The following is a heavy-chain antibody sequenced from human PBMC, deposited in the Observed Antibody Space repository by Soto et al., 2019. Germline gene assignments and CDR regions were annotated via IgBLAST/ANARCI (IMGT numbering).Heavy chain of an antibody. V-gene: IGHV4-59*12. D-gene: IGHD6-13*01. Sequence: PSETLSLTCTVSGGSLSSYYWTWIRQSPGKGLEWIGYVYYSGNTNYNPSLKGRFTISRDNAKNSLYLQMNSLRAEDTAVYYCARDHPGIEYYFDYWGQGTLVTVSS. J-gene: IGHJ4*02. CDR1: GGSLSSYY. CDR2: VYYSGNT. CDR3: ARDHPGIEYYFDY.